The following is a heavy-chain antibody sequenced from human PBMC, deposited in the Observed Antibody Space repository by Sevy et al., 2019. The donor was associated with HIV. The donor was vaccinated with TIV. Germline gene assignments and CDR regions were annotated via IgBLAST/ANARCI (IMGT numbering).Heavy chain of an antibody. Sequence: GGSLRLSCAASGFTFGSYEMIWVRQAPGKGLEWVSYISSRGSIIYYADFVKGRFTISRDNARDSLYLQMNSLRAEDTALYYCVRDPYDYWGQRTLVTVSS. V-gene: IGHV3-48*03. J-gene: IGHJ4*02. CDR1: GFTFGSYE. CDR2: ISSRGSII. CDR3: VRDPYDY.